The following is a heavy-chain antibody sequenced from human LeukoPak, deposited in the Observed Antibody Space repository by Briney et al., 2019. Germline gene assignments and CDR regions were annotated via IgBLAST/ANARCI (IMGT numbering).Heavy chain of an antibody. CDR2: FDPEDGET. D-gene: IGHD3/OR15-3a*01. CDR3: ATIGVRTGYYHDAFDI. CDR1: GYTLTELS. Sequence: ASVKVSCKVSGYTLTELSMHWVRQAPGKGLEWMGGFDPEDGETIYTQKFQGRVTMTEDTSTDTAYMELSSLRSEDTAVYYCATIGVRTGYYHDAFDIWGQGTMVTVSS. V-gene: IGHV1-24*01. J-gene: IGHJ3*02.